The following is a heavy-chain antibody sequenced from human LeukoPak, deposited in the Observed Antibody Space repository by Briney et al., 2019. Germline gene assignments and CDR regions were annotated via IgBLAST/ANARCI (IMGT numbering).Heavy chain of an antibody. CDR1: GFTFSSYW. CDR3: ARDVWTGVAVSDY. J-gene: IGHJ4*02. CDR2: IKEDGSIQ. V-gene: IGHV3-7*01. D-gene: IGHD6-19*01. Sequence: PGGSLRLSCVASGFTFSSYWMTWVRQAPGKGLEGLANIKEDGSIQYYLDSVRGRFTISRDNAKTSVYLQLNSLRADDTAVYYCARDVWTGVAVSDYLGQGTLVTVSS.